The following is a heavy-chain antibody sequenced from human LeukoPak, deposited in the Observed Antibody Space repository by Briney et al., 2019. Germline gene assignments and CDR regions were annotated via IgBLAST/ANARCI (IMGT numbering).Heavy chain of an antibody. D-gene: IGHD5-24*01. J-gene: IGHJ3*02. Sequence: GGSLRLSCAASGFTFSSYGMHWVRQAPGKGLEWVAFIRYDGSNKYYADSVKGRFTISRDNSKNTLYLQMNSLRAEDTAVYYCARGFVDKRDGFLPSLIDAFDIWGQGTMVTVSS. CDR1: GFTFSSYG. V-gene: IGHV3-30*02. CDR2: IRYDGSNK. CDR3: ARGFVDKRDGFLPSLIDAFDI.